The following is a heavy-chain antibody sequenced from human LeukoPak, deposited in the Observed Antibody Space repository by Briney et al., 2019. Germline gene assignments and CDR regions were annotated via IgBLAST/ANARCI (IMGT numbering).Heavy chain of an antibody. V-gene: IGHV1-18*01. D-gene: IGHD5-18*01. Sequence: GASVKVSCKASGYTFTSYGISWVRQAPGQGLEWMGWISAYNGNTNYAQKLQGRVTMTTDTSTSTAYMELSRLRSDDTAVYYCARDSIQLWQSWFDPWGQGTLVTVSS. CDR3: ARDSIQLWQSWFDP. CDR1: GYTFTSYG. J-gene: IGHJ5*02. CDR2: ISAYNGNT.